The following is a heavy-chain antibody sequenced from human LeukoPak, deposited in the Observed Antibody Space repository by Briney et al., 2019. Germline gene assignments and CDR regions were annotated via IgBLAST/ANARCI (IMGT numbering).Heavy chain of an antibody. J-gene: IGHJ3*02. V-gene: IGHV3-23*01. CDR1: GFTFSSYA. CDR3: ARDSHLVGYCSSTSCLAHAFDI. D-gene: IGHD2-2*01. Sequence: GGSLRLSCAASGFTFSSYAMSWVRQAPGKGLEWVSAISGSGGSTYYADSVKGRFTISRDNSKNTLYLQMNSLRAEDTAVYYCARDSHLVGYCSSTSCLAHAFDIWGQGTMVTVSS. CDR2: ISGSGGST.